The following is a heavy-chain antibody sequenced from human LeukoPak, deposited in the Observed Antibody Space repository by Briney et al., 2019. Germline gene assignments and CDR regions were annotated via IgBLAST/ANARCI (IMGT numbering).Heavy chain of an antibody. D-gene: IGHD4-17*01. CDR1: GGTFSSYA. V-gene: IGHV1-69*13. Sequence: SVKVSCKTCGGTFSSYAISWVRQAPGQGLEWMGGIIPIFGTANYAQKFQGRVTITADESTSTAYMELSSLRSEDTAVYYCARVRGGTVPNFDYWGQGTLVTVSS. J-gene: IGHJ4*02. CDR3: ARVRGGTVPNFDY. CDR2: IIPIFGTA.